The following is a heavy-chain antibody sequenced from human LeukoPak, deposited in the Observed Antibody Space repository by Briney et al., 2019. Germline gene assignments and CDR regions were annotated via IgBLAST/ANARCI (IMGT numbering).Heavy chain of an antibody. V-gene: IGHV3-74*01. CDR1: GFTFSNYW. CDR3: ARDFSPSMFDY. J-gene: IGHJ4*02. D-gene: IGHD2/OR15-2a*01. CDR2: ISTDGSTT. Sequence: PGGSLRLSCAASGFTFSNYWMHWVRQVPGKGLVWVSRISTDGSTTGYADSVEGRFTISRDNAKNTLYLQMKSLRDEDTAVYYCARDFSPSMFDYWGQGTLVTVPS.